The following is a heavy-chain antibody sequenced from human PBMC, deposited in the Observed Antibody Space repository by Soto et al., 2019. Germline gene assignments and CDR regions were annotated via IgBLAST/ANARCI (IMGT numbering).Heavy chain of an antibody. CDR1: GGSFSGYY. D-gene: IGHD6-13*01. J-gene: IGHJ4*02. CDR2: INHSGST. CDR3: AREKPYSSSWYHDY. V-gene: IGHV4-34*01. Sequence: QVQLQQWGAGLLKPSETLSLTCAVYGGSFSGYYWSWICQPPGKGLEWIGEINHSGSTNYNPSLKSRVTISVDTSKNQFSLKLSSVTAADTAVYYCAREKPYSSSWYHDYWGQGTLVTVSS.